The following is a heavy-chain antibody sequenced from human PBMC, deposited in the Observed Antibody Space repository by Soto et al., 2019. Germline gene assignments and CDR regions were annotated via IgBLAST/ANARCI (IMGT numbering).Heavy chain of an antibody. Sequence: SETLSLTCAVSGGSISSGGHAWSWVRQPPGKGLEWIGNIYQSGGTHYNPSLKSRVTISVDRSMNQFSLNLSSVTAADTAVYYCAGAYNIDAFDIWGPGTMVTVSS. CDR2: IYQSGGT. CDR3: AGAYNIDAFDI. D-gene: IGHD1-1*01. V-gene: IGHV4-30-2*01. J-gene: IGHJ3*02. CDR1: GGSISSGGHA.